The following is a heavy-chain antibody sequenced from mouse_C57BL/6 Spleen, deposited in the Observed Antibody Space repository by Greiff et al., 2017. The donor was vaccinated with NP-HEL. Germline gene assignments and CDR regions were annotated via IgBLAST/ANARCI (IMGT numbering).Heavy chain of an antibody. D-gene: IGHD2-2*01. J-gene: IGHJ2*01. CDR3: ARHEGLYYGYDEYYFDY. CDR2: FYPGSGSI. Sequence: QVQLQQSGAELVKPGASVKLSCKASGYTFTEYTIHWVKQRSGQGLEWIGWFYPGSGSIKYNEKFKDKATLTADKSSSTVYMELSRLTSEDSAVYFCARHEGLYYGYDEYYFDYWGQGTTLTVSS. CDR1: GYTFTEYT. V-gene: IGHV1-62-2*01.